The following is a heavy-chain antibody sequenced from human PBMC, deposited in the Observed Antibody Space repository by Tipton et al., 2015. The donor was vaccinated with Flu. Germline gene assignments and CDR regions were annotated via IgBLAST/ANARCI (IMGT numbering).Heavy chain of an antibody. V-gene: IGHV4-39*07. Sequence: TLSLTCTVSGASISSESYYWGWIRQPPGKGLEWIGNIYHSGSTNYNPSLKSRVTISLDKSKNQFSLNLSSVTAADTAVYYCARVGAVTRVRGLAFDACDIWGLGTMVAVSS. J-gene: IGHJ3*02. CDR1: GASISSESYY. D-gene: IGHD3-10*01. CDR3: ARVGAVTRVRGLAFDACDI. CDR2: IYHSGST.